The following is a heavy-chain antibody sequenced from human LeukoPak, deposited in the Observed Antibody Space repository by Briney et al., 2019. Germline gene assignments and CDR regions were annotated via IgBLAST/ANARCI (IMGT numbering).Heavy chain of an antibody. V-gene: IGHV3-23*01. CDR2: ISGSGGST. D-gene: IGHD6-19*01. Sequence: GGSLRLSCAASGFTFSSYAMSWVRQAPGKGLEWVSAISGSGGSTYYADSVKGRFTISRDNSKNTFYLQMNSLRAEDTAVYYCAKDIEEWLVKGGGCFDYWGQGTLVTVSS. CDR1: GFTFSSYA. CDR3: AKDIEEWLVKGGGCFDY. J-gene: IGHJ4*02.